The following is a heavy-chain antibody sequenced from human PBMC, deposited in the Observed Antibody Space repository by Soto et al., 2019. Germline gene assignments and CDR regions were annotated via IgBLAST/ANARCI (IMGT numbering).Heavy chain of an antibody. V-gene: IGHV4-30-4*01. J-gene: IGHJ5*01. CDR2: IYYTGGT. Sequence: SETLSLTCAGSGDSIITDYYWSWIRQPPGKGLEWIGHIYYTGGTFYSPSLKSRLALSVDTSKNQFSLRLSSVTAADTAVYYCARDTASKDYDSHSYYPHFDSWGQGXLVTVYS. CDR3: ARDTASKDYDSHSYYPHFDS. D-gene: IGHD3-22*01. CDR1: GDSIITDYY.